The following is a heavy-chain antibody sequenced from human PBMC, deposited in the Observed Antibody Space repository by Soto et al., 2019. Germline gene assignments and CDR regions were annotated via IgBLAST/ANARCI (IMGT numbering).Heavy chain of an antibody. J-gene: IGHJ4*02. CDR1: GFTFSSYG. D-gene: IGHD3-3*01. CDR2: ISYDGSNK. CDR3: AKGVYDFWSGYYSYY. Sequence: PGGSLRLSCAASGFTFSSYGMHWVRQAPGKGLEWVAVISYDGSNKYYADSVKGRFTISRDNSKNTLYLQMNSLRAEDTAVYYCAKGVYDFWSGYYSYYWGQGTLVTVSS. V-gene: IGHV3-30*18.